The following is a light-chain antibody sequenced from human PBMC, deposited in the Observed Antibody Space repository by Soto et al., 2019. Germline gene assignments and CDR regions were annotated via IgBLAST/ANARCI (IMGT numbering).Light chain of an antibody. CDR2: GAC. Sequence: DIQMTQSPSTLSASVGDRVTVTCRASQSISRWLAWSQQKPGKAPNLLLYGACRLESGVPPTFSGSGSGTECPLTISSLQPDDFETYYCQQYNSYPIAFGQGTRLEIK. V-gene: IGKV1-5*01. CDR3: QQYNSYPIA. CDR1: QSISRW. J-gene: IGKJ5*01.